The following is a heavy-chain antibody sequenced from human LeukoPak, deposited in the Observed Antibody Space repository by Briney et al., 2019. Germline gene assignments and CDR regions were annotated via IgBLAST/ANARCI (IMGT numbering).Heavy chain of an antibody. CDR3: ARLRYFDWLSYQEGNWFDP. D-gene: IGHD3-9*01. CDR1: GGSISSNSYY. CDR2: IYYSGST. Sequence: SETLSLTCAVSGGSISSNSYYWGWIRQPPGKGLEWIGSIYYSGSTYYNPSLKSRVTISVDTSKNQFSLKLSSVTAADTAVYYCARLRYFDWLSYQEGNWFDPWGQGTLVTVSS. V-gene: IGHV4-39*01. J-gene: IGHJ5*02.